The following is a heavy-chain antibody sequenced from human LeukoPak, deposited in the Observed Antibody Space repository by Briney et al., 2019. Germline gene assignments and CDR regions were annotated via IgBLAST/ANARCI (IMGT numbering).Heavy chain of an antibody. CDR2: INHSGST. CDR3: ARSSVRGVTRRFSSDY. V-gene: IGHV4-34*01. D-gene: IGHD3-10*01. J-gene: IGHJ4*02. Sequence: SETLSLTCAVYGGSFSGYYWSWIRQPPGKGLEWIGEINHSGSTNYNPSLKSRVTISADTSKNQFSLKLSSVTAADTAVYYCARSSVRGVTRRFSSDYWGQGTLVTVSS. CDR1: GGSFSGYY.